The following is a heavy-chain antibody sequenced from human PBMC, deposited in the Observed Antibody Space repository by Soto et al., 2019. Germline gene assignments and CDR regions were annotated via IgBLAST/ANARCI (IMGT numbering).Heavy chain of an antibody. CDR3: ARVIAGRDYYCMDV. Sequence: QVQLQESGPGLVKPSQTLSLTCTVSGGSISSGGYYWSWIRQHPGKGLEWIGYIYYSGSTYYNPSLKCRVTISVDTSKNQFSLKLSSVTAADKAVYYCARVIAGRDYYCMDVWGQGITVTVS. D-gene: IGHD6-13*01. V-gene: IGHV4-31*03. CDR1: GGSISSGGYY. CDR2: IYYSGST. J-gene: IGHJ6*02.